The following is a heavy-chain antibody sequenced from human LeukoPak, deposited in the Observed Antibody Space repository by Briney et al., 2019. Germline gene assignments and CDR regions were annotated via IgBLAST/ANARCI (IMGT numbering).Heavy chain of an antibody. Sequence: GGSLRLSCVASGYTFSSYSINWVRQAPGKGLEWVSSISVRSNYIYYADSVRGRFSISRDNARDSLYLQMNSLRAEDTAVYYCVRLRRNSDTSGFYYYYDFWGQGTLVTVSP. CDR1: GYTFSSYS. D-gene: IGHD3-22*01. CDR3: VRLRRNSDTSGFYYYYDF. CDR2: ISVRSNYI. J-gene: IGHJ4*02. V-gene: IGHV3-21*01.